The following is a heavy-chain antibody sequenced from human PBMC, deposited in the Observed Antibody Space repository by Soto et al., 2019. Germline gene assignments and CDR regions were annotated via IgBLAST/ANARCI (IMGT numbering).Heavy chain of an antibody. CDR1: GFTFSSYG. D-gene: IGHD5-12*01. V-gene: IGHV3-30*18. Sequence: GGSLRLSCAASGFTFSSYGMHWVRQAPGKGLEWVAVISYDGSNKYYADSVKGRFTISRDNSKNTLYLQMNSLRAEDTAVYYCAKEGGLRSFDYWGQGTLVTVSS. J-gene: IGHJ4*02. CDR2: ISYDGSNK. CDR3: AKEGGLRSFDY.